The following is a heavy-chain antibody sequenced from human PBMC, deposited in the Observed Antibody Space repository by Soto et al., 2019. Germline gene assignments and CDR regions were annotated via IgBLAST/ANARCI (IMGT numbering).Heavy chain of an antibody. CDR3: AKPRLRYFDWLFDY. V-gene: IGHV3-23*01. Sequence: GGSLRLSCGASGFTFSSYAMSWVRQAPGKGLEWVSAISGSGGSTYYADSVKGRFTISRDNSKNTLYLQMNSLRAEDTAVYYYAKPRLRYFDWLFDYWGQGTLVTVSS. J-gene: IGHJ4*02. CDR2: ISGSGGST. D-gene: IGHD3-9*01. CDR1: GFTFSSYA.